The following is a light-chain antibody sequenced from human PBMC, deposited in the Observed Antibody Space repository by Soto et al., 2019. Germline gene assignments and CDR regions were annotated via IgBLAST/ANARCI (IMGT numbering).Light chain of an antibody. CDR2: YDG. Sequence: QAVLTQPPSASEAPRQRVTISCSGSSSTIGNNGVNWYLQIAGKAPKLVIYYDGLLHPGVSDRFSGSKSGTSASLAISGLQSDDEADYYCAAWDDNLNGWVFGGGTKLTVL. CDR1: SSTIGNNG. J-gene: IGLJ3*02. CDR3: AAWDDNLNGWV. V-gene: IGLV1-36*01.